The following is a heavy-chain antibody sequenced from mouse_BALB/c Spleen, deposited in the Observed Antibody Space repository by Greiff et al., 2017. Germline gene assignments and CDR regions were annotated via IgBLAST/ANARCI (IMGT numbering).Heavy chain of an antibody. V-gene: IGHV1-18*01. J-gene: IGHJ2*01. Sequence: EVQLQQSGPELVKPGASMKISCKASGYSFTGYTMNWVKQSHGKNLEWIGLINPYNGGTSYNQKFKGKATLTVDKSSSKAYMELLSLTSEDSAVYNGARCGTRVGEYYFDYWGQGTTVTVSS. D-gene: IGHD1-1*01. CDR1: GYSFTGYT. CDR2: INPYNGGT. CDR3: ARCGTRVGEYYFDY.